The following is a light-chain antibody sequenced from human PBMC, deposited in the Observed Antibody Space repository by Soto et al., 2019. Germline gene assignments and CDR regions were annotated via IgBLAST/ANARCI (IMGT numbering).Light chain of an antibody. CDR2: TAS. J-gene: IGKJ4*01. Sequence: DIQMTQSPSSVSASVGDRVTITCRASQDISTWLAWFQQKPGEAPRLLIYTASTLHSGIPSRFSGSGSGTDFILTISSLQPEDFATYYCQQGNSFPLTFGGGIKVEI. CDR3: QQGNSFPLT. CDR1: QDISTW. V-gene: IGKV1-12*01.